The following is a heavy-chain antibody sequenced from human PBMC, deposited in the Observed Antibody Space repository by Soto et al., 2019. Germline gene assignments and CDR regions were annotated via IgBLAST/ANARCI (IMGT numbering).Heavy chain of an antibody. CDR1: GGSITRGGYY. J-gene: IGHJ5*02. Sequence: QVQLQESGPGLVKPSETLSLTCTVSGGSITRGGYYWSWIRQHPGKGLEWIGYINNSGHTYYNPSLKSRVTVSVDTSKNPFSLKLTSVTAAGTALCYCARDPAPWGQGTLVTVSS. V-gene: IGHV4-31*03. CDR3: ARDPAP. CDR2: INNSGHT.